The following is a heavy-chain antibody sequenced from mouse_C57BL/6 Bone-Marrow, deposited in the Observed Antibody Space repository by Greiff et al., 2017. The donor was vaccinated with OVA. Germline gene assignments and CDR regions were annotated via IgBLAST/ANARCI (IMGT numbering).Heavy chain of an antibody. J-gene: IGHJ4*01. CDR3: ARSLYGMDY. CDR2: IYWDDVK. CDR1: GFSLSTSGMG. Sequence: QVTLKVSGPGILQSSQTLSLTCSSSGFSLSTSGMGVSWIRPPSGKGLEWLAHIYWDDVKRYNTSLKSRLTISKSTSRNHIFLRITSMDTADAATYYCARSLYGMDYWGQGTSVTVSS. V-gene: IGHV8-12*01.